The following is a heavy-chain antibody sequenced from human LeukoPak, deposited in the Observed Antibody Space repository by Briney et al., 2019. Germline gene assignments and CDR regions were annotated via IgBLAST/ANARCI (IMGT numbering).Heavy chain of an antibody. CDR2: ITDSGDTI. D-gene: IGHD3-3*02. CDR1: GFTFSSYR. V-gene: IGHV3-48*01. Sequence: GGSLRLSCAASGFTFSSYRMNWVRQAPGKGLEWVSHITDSGDTIHYADSVKGRFTVSRDNAKSSLYLQMNSLRTEDTAIYYCARAFSPYALSDYWGQGTLVTVSS. J-gene: IGHJ4*02. CDR3: ARAFSPYALSDY.